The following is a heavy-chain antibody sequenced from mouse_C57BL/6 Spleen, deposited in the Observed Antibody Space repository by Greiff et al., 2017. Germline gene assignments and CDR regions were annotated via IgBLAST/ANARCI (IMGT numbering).Heavy chain of an antibody. CDR1: GYTFTDYN. J-gene: IGHJ1*03. V-gene: IGHV1-18*01. Sequence: EVKLQQSGPELVKPGASVKIPCKASGYTFTDYNMDWVKQSHGKSLEWIGDINPNNGGTISNQKFTGTATLTVDKASSTAYMELRSRTSEDTAVYYGARGSVGYFDVWGTGTTVTVSS. CDR3: ARGSVGYFDV. D-gene: IGHD1-1*02. CDR2: INPNNGGT.